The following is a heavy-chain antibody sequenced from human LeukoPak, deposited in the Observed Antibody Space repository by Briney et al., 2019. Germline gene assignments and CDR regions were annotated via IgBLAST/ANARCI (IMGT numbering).Heavy chain of an antibody. CDR3: ARGMVRGPFPHDY. CDR2: IYSGGST. CDR1: GFTVSSNY. V-gene: IGHV3-53*01. Sequence: PGGSLRLSCAASGFTVSSNYMSWGRQAPGKGLEWVSVIYSGGSTYYADSVKGRFTISRDNSKNTLYLQMNSLRAEDTAVYYCARGMVRGPFPHDYWGQGTLVTVSS. J-gene: IGHJ4*02. D-gene: IGHD3-10*01.